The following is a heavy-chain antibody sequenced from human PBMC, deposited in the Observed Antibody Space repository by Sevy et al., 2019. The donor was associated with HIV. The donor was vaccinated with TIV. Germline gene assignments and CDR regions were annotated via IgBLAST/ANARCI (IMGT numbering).Heavy chain of an antibody. CDR3: ARDSSRSWYFEYFQH. CDR2: INSDGSST. CDR1: GFSFSSYW. D-gene: IGHD6-13*01. Sequence: GGSLRLSCAASGFSFSSYWMHWVRQAPGKGLVWVSRINSDGSSTSYADSVKGRLTISRDNTKNTLYLQMNSLRAEDTAVYYCARDSSRSWYFEYFQHWGQGTLVTVSS. V-gene: IGHV3-74*01. J-gene: IGHJ1*01.